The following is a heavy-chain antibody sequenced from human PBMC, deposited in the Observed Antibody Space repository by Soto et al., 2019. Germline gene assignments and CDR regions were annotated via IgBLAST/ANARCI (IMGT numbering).Heavy chain of an antibody. Sequence: EAHLLESGGNLVQPGGSLRLSCAASGFTFAIHAMSWVRQAPGKGLEWVSTVSGSGGSTYHADSVKGRFTISRDNSKNTLYLQVNSLKAEDTAVYYCAKDLSSSAFRSGMDVWGQGTTVTVSS. CDR1: GFTFAIHA. CDR2: VSGSGGST. D-gene: IGHD3-16*02. V-gene: IGHV3-23*01. J-gene: IGHJ6*02. CDR3: AKDLSSSAFRSGMDV.